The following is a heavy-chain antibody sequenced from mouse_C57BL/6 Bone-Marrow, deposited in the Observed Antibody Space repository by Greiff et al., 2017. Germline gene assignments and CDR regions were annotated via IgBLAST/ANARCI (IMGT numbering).Heavy chain of an antibody. V-gene: IGHV1-59*01. J-gene: IGHJ4*01. CDR2: IDPSDSYT. CDR1: GYTFTSYW. D-gene: IGHD1-1*01. CDR3: ARGGITTVGDY. Sequence: VQLQQPGAELVRPGTSVKLSCKASGYTFTSYWMHWVKQRPGQGLEWIGVIDPSDSYTNYNQKFKGKATLTVDTSSSTAYMQLSSLTSEDSAVYYCARGGITTVGDYWGQGTSVTVSS.